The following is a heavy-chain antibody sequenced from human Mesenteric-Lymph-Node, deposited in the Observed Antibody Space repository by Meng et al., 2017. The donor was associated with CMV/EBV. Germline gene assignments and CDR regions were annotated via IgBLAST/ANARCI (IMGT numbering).Heavy chain of an antibody. Sequence: GGSLRLSCTASGFSLTAHDMSWVRQAPGKGLVWVSRINSDGSSTSYADSVKGRFTISRDNAKNTLYLQMNSLRAEDTAVYYCARDYDFWSGSLYSYYYGMDVWGQGTTVTVSS. CDR1: GFSLTAHD. D-gene: IGHD3-3*01. CDR3: ARDYDFWSGSLYSYYYGMDV. V-gene: IGHV3-74*01. J-gene: IGHJ6*02. CDR2: INSDGSST.